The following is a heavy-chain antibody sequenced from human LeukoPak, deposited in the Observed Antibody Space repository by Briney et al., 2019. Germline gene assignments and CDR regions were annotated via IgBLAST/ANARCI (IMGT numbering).Heavy chain of an antibody. CDR2: IKQDGSDK. Sequence: GGSLRLSCTASGFTFGTYWMSWVRQAPGKGLEWVANIKQDGSDKYYVDSVRGRFTISRDNAKNSLYLQMNSLTAEDTAVYYCARDLDYWGQGTLVNVSS. CDR3: ARDLDY. CDR1: GFTFGTYW. J-gene: IGHJ4*02. V-gene: IGHV3-7*05.